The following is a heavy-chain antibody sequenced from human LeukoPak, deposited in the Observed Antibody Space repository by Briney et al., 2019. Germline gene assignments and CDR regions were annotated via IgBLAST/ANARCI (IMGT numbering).Heavy chain of an antibody. CDR1: GFNFNTFG. CDR3: ARAFQSLGGLSLPDY. Sequence: GGFLRLSCAASGFNFNTFGMHWVRQTPGKGLEWVAVISHDGNNKYYANSVKGRFTISRDNFKNTLYLQMNSLRTEDTAVYYCARAFQSLGGLSLPDYWGQGTLVTVSS. D-gene: IGHD3-16*02. J-gene: IGHJ4*02. V-gene: IGHV3-30*19. CDR2: ISHDGNNK.